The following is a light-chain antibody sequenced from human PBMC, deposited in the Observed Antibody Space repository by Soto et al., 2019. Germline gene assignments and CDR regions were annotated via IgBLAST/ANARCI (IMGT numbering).Light chain of an antibody. CDR3: KQYNNWPPLT. V-gene: IGKV3-15*01. J-gene: IGKJ4*01. CDR1: QSVSGN. CDR2: GAS. Sequence: EIVLTQSPATLSVSPGGRATLSCRASQSVSGNLAWYQQKPGQAPRLLIYGASTRATGIPARFSGSGSGTEFTLTISSLQSEDFAVYYCKQYNNWPPLTFGGGTKVEIK.